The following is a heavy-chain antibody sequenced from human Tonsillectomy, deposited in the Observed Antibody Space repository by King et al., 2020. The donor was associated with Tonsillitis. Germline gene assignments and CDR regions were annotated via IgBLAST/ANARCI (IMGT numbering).Heavy chain of an antibody. CDR3: AMTRGLWWFDP. D-gene: IGHD2-2*01. J-gene: IGHJ5*02. CDR1: GYTFTNYG. Sequence: VQLVESGAEVKKPGASVRVSCKASGYTFTNYGISWVRQAPGQGLEWMGWISVYNGDTNYAEILQGRVTMTTDTSTSTAYMELRSLRSDDTAVYYCAMTRGLWWFDPWGQGTLVTVSS. V-gene: IGHV1-18*01. CDR2: ISVYNGDT.